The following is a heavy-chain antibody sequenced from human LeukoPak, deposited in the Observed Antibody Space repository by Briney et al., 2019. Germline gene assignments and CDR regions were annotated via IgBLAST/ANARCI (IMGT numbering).Heavy chain of an antibody. CDR2: INAGNGNT. J-gene: IGHJ4*02. Sequence: ASVKVSCKASGYTFTSYAMHWVRQAPGQRLEWMGWINAGNGNTKYSQEFQGRVTITADKSTSTAYMELSSLRSEDTAVYYCASRLDYGGNSGADYWGQGTLVTVSS. CDR3: ASRLDYGGNSGADY. V-gene: IGHV1-3*03. CDR1: GYTFTSYA. D-gene: IGHD4-23*01.